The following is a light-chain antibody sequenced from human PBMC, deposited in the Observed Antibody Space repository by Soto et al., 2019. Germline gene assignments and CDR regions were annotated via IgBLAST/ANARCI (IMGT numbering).Light chain of an antibody. CDR3: CSYTTSNTRQIV. CDR1: SSDVGCDNY. V-gene: IGLV2-14*01. Sequence: QSVLTQPASVSGSPGQSITIAFTGTSSDVGCDNYVSWYQEQPGKAPEFMIYDVTNRPSGVSHRFSGSKSGNTASLTISGLQAEDAADYYCCSYTTSNTRQIVFGTGPKVTVL. J-gene: IGLJ1*01. CDR2: DVT.